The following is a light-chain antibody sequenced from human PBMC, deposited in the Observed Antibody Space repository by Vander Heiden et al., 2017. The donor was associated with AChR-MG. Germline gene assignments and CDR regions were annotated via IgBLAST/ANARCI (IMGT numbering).Light chain of an antibody. CDR2: EVS. V-gene: IGLV2-8*01. J-gene: IGLJ1*01. CDR1: SSDVRAYNY. Sequence: QSALTQPPSASGSPGQSVTISCTGTSSDVRAYNYVSWYQQHPGKAPKLMIYEVSKRPSGVPDRFSGSRSGNTASLTVSGLQAEDEADYYCSSYAGSNNLIFGTGTKVTVL. CDR3: SSYAGSNNLI.